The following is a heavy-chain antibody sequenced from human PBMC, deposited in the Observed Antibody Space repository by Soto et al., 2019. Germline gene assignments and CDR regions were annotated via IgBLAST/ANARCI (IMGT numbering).Heavy chain of an antibody. D-gene: IGHD6-19*01. Sequence: PSETLSLTCSVSGGSINSSSYFWGWVRQPPGKGLEWIGSIYYSGSTYYNPSLRSRVTISVDTSKNQFSLKLSSVTAADTAVFYCARHYSSGSRNWFDPWGQGTLVTVSS. CDR3: ARHYSSGSRNWFDP. CDR2: IYYSGST. J-gene: IGHJ5*02. CDR1: GGSINSSSYF. V-gene: IGHV4-39*01.